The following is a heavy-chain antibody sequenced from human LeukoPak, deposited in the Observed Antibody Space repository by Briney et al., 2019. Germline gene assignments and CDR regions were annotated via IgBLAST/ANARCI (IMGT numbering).Heavy chain of an antibody. CDR3: ARDPFPITGSELDY. V-gene: IGHV1-2*02. CDR1: GYTFTGYY. Sequence: ASVKVSCKASGYTFTGYYMHWVRQAPGQGLEWMGWINPNSGGTNYAQKFQGRVTMTRDTSISTAYMELSRLRSDDTAVYYCARDPFPITGSELDYWGQGTLVTVSS. D-gene: IGHD1-20*01. CDR2: INPNSGGT. J-gene: IGHJ4*02.